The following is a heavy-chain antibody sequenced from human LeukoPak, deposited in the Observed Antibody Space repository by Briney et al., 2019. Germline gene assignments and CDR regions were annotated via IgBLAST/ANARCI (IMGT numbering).Heavy chain of an antibody. V-gene: IGHV3-23*01. CDR2: ISGSGGST. Sequence: PGGSLRLSCAASGFTFSSYAMSWVRQAPGKGLEWVSAISGSGGSTYYADSVKGRFTFSRDNYKNTLYLQMNSLRAEDTAVYYCAKDLMITMIVVPNGYWGQGTLVTVSS. CDR3: AKDLMITMIVVPNGY. D-gene: IGHD3-22*01. CDR1: GFTFSSYA. J-gene: IGHJ4*02.